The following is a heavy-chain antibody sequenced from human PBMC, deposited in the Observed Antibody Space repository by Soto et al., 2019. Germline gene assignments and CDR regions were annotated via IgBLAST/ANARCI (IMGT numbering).Heavy chain of an antibody. Sequence: PGGSLRRSCVASGYPFGYYAMRWVRQAPGRGLEWVSAIGPTEAHAPAYAASVKGRFTISRDNSRNILYLQMTNLRAEDTGVYYCAKDAIPYNGRDNAFDLWGQGTMVTVSS. CDR3: AKDAIPYNGRDNAFDL. V-gene: IGHV3-23*01. CDR1: GYPFGYYA. D-gene: IGHD2-2*02. J-gene: IGHJ3*01. CDR2: IGPTEAHAP.